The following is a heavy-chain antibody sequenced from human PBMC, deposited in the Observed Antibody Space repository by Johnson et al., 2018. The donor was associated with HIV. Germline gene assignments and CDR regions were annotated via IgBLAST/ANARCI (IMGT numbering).Heavy chain of an antibody. CDR3: ARGFEQLDDAFDI. CDR1: GFTFSSYA. CDR2: ISYDGSNK. J-gene: IGHJ3*02. D-gene: IGHD1-1*01. Sequence: QVQLVESGGGVVQPGRSLRLSCAASGFTFSSYAMHWVRQAPGKGLEWVAVISYDGSNKYYADSVKGRFTISRDNSKHTLYLQMNSLRAEDTAVYYCARGFEQLDDAFDIWGQGTMVTVSS. V-gene: IGHV3-30-3*01.